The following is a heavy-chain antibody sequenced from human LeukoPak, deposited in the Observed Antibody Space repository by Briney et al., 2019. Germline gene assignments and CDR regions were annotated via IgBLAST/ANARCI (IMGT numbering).Heavy chain of an antibody. Sequence: SETLSLICTVSRGSISSPTYYWGWIRQPPGKGLEWIGYIYYSRSTYYNPSLKSRVTISVDTSKNQFSLNLSSVTAADTAVYYCAQSDVLAGAFDIWGQGTMVIVSS. CDR3: AQSDVLAGAFDI. V-gene: IGHV4-39*01. CDR1: RGSISSPTYY. CDR2: IYYSRST. D-gene: IGHD4/OR15-4a*01. J-gene: IGHJ3*02.